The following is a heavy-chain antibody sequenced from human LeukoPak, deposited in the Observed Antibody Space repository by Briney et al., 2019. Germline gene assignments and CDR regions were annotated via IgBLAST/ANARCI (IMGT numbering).Heavy chain of an antibody. Sequence: TGGSLRLSCSASGLTFSSYPMHCVRQAPGKRLEYVSAISSNGGSTHYADHVKGRFTISRDNSKSTLYLQMSSLRPEDTAVYYCLNETAWYDHWGQGTLVTVSS. CDR2: ISSNGGST. J-gene: IGHJ5*02. CDR3: LNETAWYDH. V-gene: IGHV3-64D*06. D-gene: IGHD2-21*02. CDR1: GLTFSSYP.